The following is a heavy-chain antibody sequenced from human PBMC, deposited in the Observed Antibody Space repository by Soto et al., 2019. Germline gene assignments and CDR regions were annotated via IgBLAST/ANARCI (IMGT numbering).Heavy chain of an antibody. J-gene: IGHJ4*02. V-gene: IGHV3-74*01. D-gene: IGHD3-22*01. CDR2: ITPDGTYA. CDR3: AAGGSGYYAN. Sequence: EVQLVESGGDLVQPGGSLRLSCAASGFTFSTYWMHWVRQAPGKGLLWVSRITPDGTYATYADSVKGRFTISRDNAKNTLYLQMNSLRVEDAAVYYCAAGGSGYYANWGQGTLVTVSS. CDR1: GFTFSTYW.